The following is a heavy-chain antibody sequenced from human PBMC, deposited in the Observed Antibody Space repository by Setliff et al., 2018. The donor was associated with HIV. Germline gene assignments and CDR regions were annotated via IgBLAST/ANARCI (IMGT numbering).Heavy chain of an antibody. J-gene: IGHJ6*03. CDR3: ARGSIAAPKHYYYMNV. CDR1: GGTFSNYA. Sequence: SVKVPCKTSGGTFSNYAISWVRQAPGQGLEWMGGIIPMFGTANYAQKFQGRVTITTDASTSTAYMELSSLRSEDTAVYYCARGSIAAPKHYYYMNVCGKGTTVTVSS. V-gene: IGHV1-69*05. D-gene: IGHD6-6*01. CDR2: IIPMFGTA.